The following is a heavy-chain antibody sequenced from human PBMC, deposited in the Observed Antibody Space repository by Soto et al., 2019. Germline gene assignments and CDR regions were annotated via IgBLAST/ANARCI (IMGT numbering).Heavy chain of an antibody. CDR1: GGSISSGDYY. Sequence: QVQLQESGQGLVKPSQTLSLTCTVSGGSISSGDYYWSWIRQPPGKGLECIGYIYYSGSTYYNPSLKSRVTISVDTSKNQFSLKLSSVTAADTAVYYCARWLGYGPHFDYWGQGTLVTVSS. V-gene: IGHV4-30-4*01. J-gene: IGHJ4*02. CDR3: ARWLGYGPHFDY. CDR2: IYYSGST. D-gene: IGHD5-12*01.